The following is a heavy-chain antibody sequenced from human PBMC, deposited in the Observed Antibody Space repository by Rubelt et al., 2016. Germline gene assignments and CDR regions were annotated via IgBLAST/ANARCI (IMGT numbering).Heavy chain of an antibody. CDR3: ARVGYDPHLLGFDY. Sequence: EVQLVESGGGLVQPGGSLRLSCAASGFTFSSYWMSWVRQAPGKGLEWVANIKQDGSEKYYVDSVKGRFTISRDNAKNSLYLQMNSLRAEDPAVYYCARVGYDPHLLGFDYWGQGTLVTVSS. D-gene: IGHD5-12*01. V-gene: IGHV3-7*01. J-gene: IGHJ4*02. CDR1: GFTFSSYW. CDR2: IKQDGSEK.